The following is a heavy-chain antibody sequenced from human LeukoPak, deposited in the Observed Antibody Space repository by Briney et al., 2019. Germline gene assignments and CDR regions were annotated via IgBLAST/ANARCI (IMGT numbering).Heavy chain of an antibody. Sequence: SVKVSCKASGGTFSSYAISWVRQAPGQGLDWMGGIIPIFGTANYAQKFQGRVTITTDESTSTAYMELSSLRSEATAVYYCARAAGITGTLYNWFDPWGQGTLVTVSS. CDR1: GGTFSSYA. D-gene: IGHD1-20*01. V-gene: IGHV1-69*05. J-gene: IGHJ5*02. CDR3: ARAAGITGTLYNWFDP. CDR2: IIPIFGTA.